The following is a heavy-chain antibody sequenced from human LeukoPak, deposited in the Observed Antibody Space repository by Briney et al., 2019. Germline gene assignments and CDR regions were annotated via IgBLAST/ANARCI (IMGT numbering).Heavy chain of an antibody. CDR1: GYSFISFY. J-gene: IGHJ4*02. D-gene: IGHD1-20*01. V-gene: IGHV1-46*01. CDR3: ARHSLIGTTPFDY. CDR2: INPSGGST. Sequence: GASVKVSCKASGYSFISFYIHWVRQAPGQGLEWMGVINPSGGSTAYAQQFQGRVTMTRDTSTSTVYMELSSLRSEDTAVYYCARHSLIGTTPFDYWSQGTLVTVSS.